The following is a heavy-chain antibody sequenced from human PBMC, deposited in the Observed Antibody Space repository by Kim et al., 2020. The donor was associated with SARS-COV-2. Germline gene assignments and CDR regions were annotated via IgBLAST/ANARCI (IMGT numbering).Heavy chain of an antibody. CDR2: ISSSSSTI. CDR1: GFTFSSYS. J-gene: IGHJ6*02. V-gene: IGHV3-48*02. CDR3: ARGLPELRFLEWLLNYGMDV. D-gene: IGHD3-3*01. Sequence: GGSLRLSCAASGFTFSSYSMNWVRQAPGKGLEWVSYISSSSSTIYYADSVKGRFTISRDNAKNSLYLQMNSLRDEDTAVYYCARGLPELRFLEWLLNYGMDVWGQGTTVTVSS.